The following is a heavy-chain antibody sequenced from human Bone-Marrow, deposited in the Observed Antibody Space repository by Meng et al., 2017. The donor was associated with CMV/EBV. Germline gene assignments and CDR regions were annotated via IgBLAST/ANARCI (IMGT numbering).Heavy chain of an antibody. CDR2: IYYSAGT. V-gene: IGHV4-39*07. CDR1: GGSISSTNYY. CDR3: ARVKAVSNWFDP. D-gene: IGHD6-19*01. J-gene: IGHJ5*02. Sequence: GSLRLSCTVSGGSISSTNYYWAWIRQSPGKGLEWVGTIYYSAGTYYHPSHQSRVSISRDMSKNQLSLKLSSVTAADTAVYYCARVKAVSNWFDPWGQGTLVTVSS.